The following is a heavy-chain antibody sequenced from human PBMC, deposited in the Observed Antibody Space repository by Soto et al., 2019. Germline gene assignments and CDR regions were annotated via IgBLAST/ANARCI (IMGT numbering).Heavy chain of an antibody. CDR1: GFTFSSYG. CDR3: AREEIAATYYGMDV. J-gene: IGHJ6*02. D-gene: IGHD6-13*01. CDR2: IWYDGSNK. V-gene: IGHV3-33*01. Sequence: GGSLRLSCAASGFTFSSYGMHWVRQAPGKGLEWVAVIWYDGSNKYYADSVKGRFTISRDNSKNTLYLQMNSLRAEDTAVYYCAREEIAATYYGMDVWGQGTTVTVSS.